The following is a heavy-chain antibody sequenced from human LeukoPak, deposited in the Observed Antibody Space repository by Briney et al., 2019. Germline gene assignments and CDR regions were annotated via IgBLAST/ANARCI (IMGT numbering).Heavy chain of an antibody. J-gene: IGHJ6*02. CDR3: ARGFVVIEGNYYYYGMDV. D-gene: IGHD3-22*01. CDR1: GFTFSNYA. Sequence: GGSLRLSCAASGFTFSNYAMHWVRQAPGKGLEYVSAISSNGGSTYYANSVKGRFTISRDNSKNTLYLQMGSLRAEDMAVYYCARGFVVIEGNYYYYGMDVWGQGTTVTVSS. V-gene: IGHV3-64*01. CDR2: ISSNGGST.